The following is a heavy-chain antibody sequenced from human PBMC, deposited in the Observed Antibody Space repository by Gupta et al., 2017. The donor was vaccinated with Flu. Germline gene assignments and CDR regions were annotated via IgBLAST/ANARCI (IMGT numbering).Heavy chain of an antibody. Sequence: QMQLVQSGPEVQKPGTSVKVSCKASGFTFTSSAMQWVRQARGQRLEWIGWIVVGSGNTNYAQKFQERVTITRDMSTSTAYMELSSLRSEDTAVYYCAAAEYSSGWYLPTDDYWGQGTLVTVSS. CDR2: IVVGSGNT. D-gene: IGHD6-19*01. V-gene: IGHV1-58*02. CDR1: GFTFTSSA. J-gene: IGHJ4*02. CDR3: AAAEYSSGWYLPTDDY.